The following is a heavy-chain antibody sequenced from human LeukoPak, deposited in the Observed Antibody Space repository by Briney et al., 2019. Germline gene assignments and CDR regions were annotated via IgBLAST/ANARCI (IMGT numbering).Heavy chain of an antibody. CDR2: ISAYNGNT. CDR3: ARDLGRRDYGDYNWFDP. J-gene: IGHJ5*02. D-gene: IGHD4-17*01. CDR1: GYTFTSYG. Sequence: GASVKVSRKASGYTFTSYGISWVRQAPGQGLEWMGWISAYNGNTNYAQKLQGRVTMTTDTSTSTAYMELRSLRSDDTAVYYCARDLGRRDYGDYNWFDPWGQGTLVTVSS. V-gene: IGHV1-18*01.